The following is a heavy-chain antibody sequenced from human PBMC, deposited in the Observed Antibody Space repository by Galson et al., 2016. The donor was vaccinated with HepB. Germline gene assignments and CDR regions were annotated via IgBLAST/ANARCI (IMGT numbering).Heavy chain of an antibody. J-gene: IGHJ4*02. CDR2: ISNSGGST. D-gene: IGHD3-10*01. V-gene: IGHV3-23*01. CDR3: AGGYYGSGSYYAY. CDR1: GFTFSSYA. Sequence: SLRLSCAASGFTFSSYAMSWVRQAPGKGLEWVSVISNSGGSTYYADSVKGRFTISRDNSKNTLYLQMNSLRAKDTAVYYCAGGYYGSGSYYAYWGQGTLVTVSS.